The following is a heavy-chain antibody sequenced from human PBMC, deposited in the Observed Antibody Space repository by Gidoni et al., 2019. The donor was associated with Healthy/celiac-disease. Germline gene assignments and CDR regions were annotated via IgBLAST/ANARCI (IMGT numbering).Heavy chain of an antibody. Sequence: QVQLQQWGAGLSKPSETLSLTCAVYGGSFSGYYWRWIRQPPGKGLEWIGEINHSGSTNYNPSLKRRVTISVDTSKNQFSLKLSSVTAADTAVYYCARTRTITMVRGVIYYYYGMDVWGQGTTVTVSS. CDR2: INHSGST. CDR3: ARTRTITMVRGVIYYYYGMDV. D-gene: IGHD3-10*01. V-gene: IGHV4-34*01. CDR1: GGSFSGYY. J-gene: IGHJ6*02.